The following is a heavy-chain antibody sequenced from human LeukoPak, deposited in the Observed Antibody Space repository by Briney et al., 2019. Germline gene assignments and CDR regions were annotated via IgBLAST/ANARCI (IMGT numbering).Heavy chain of an antibody. D-gene: IGHD3-9*01. V-gene: IGHV4-59*01. CDR3: ARDRVPRSRVLRYFDWSDYGMDV. CDR2: IYYSGST. CDR1: GGSISSYY. J-gene: IGHJ6*02. Sequence: SETLSLTCTVSGGSISSYYWSWIRQPPGKGLEWIGYIYYSGSTNYNPSLKSRVTISVDTSKNQFSLKLSSVTAADTAVYYCARDRVPRSRVLRYFDWSDYGMDVWGQGTTVTVSS.